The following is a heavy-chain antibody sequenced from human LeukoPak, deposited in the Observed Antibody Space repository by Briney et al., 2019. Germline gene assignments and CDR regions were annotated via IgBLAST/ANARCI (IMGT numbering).Heavy chain of an antibody. D-gene: IGHD5-12*01. Sequence: SQTLSLTCTVSGGSISSGGYYWSRIRQHPGKGLEWIGYIYYSGSTYYNPSLKSRVTISVDTSKNQFSLKLSSVTAADTAVYYCARVDGAYSIDYWGQGTLVTVSS. J-gene: IGHJ4*02. V-gene: IGHV4-31*03. CDR1: GGSISSGGYY. CDR3: ARVDGAYSIDY. CDR2: IYYSGST.